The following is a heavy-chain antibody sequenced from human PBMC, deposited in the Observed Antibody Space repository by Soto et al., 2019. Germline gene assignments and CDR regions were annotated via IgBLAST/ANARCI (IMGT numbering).Heavy chain of an antibody. CDR3: ARVGVTAVGGFDY. CDR1: GGSISNYY. J-gene: IGHJ4*02. CDR2: IYYSGST. Sequence: SETLSLTCIVSGGSISNYYWSWIRQPPGKGPEWIGYIYYSGSTNYNPSLKSRVTISLDTSKNQFSLNLSSVTAADTAVYYCARVGVTAVGGFDYWGQGTLVTVSS. V-gene: IGHV4-59*01. D-gene: IGHD2-21*02.